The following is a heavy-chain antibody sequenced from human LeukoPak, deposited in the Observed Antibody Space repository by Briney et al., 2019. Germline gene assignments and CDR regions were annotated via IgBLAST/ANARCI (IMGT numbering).Heavy chain of an antibody. D-gene: IGHD2-2*01. CDR2: ISTSSRYI. CDR1: GFTFSSFD. Sequence: TGGSLRLSCAASGFTFSSFDMNWVRQAPGKGLEWVSSISTSSRYIYYRDSVKGRFTISRDDAKNSLYLQMNSLRVEDTAVYYCARADCSGSTCYLRRSWFDPWGQGNLVTVSS. J-gene: IGHJ5*02. V-gene: IGHV3-21*01. CDR3: ARADCSGSTCYLRRSWFDP.